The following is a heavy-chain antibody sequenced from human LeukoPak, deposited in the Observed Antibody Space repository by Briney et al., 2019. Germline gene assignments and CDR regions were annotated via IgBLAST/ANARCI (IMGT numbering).Heavy chain of an antibody. V-gene: IGHV1-2*02. Sequence: GASVKVSCKASGYTFTGYYLHWVRQAPGQGLEWMGWINPNSDGTNYAQKFQGRVTMTRDTSISTAYMELSRLRSDDTAVYYCARDPGDYGGNRFDYWGQGTLVTISS. CDR2: INPNSDGT. D-gene: IGHD4-23*01. CDR1: GYTFTGYY. J-gene: IGHJ4*02. CDR3: ARDPGDYGGNRFDY.